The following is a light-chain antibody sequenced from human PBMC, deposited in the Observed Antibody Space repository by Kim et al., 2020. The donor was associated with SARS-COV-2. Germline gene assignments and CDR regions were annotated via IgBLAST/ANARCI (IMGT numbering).Light chain of an antibody. V-gene: IGLV6-57*03. J-gene: IGLJ2*01. CDR1: GGSIASNY. CDR3: QSCDSSTVV. Sequence: GKTITTPAPRSGGSIASNYVQCYRQRPGRAPATVIYEDNQRPSGVPDRFSGSIDSSSNSASLTISGLKTEDEADYYCQSCDSSTVVFGGGTQLTVL. CDR2: EDN.